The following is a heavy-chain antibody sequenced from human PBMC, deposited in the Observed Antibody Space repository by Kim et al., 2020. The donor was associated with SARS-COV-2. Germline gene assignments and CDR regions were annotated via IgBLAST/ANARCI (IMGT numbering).Heavy chain of an antibody. D-gene: IGHD6-13*01. Sequence: ASVKVSCKASGYTFTSYYMHWVRQAPGQGLEWMGIINPSGGSKRYAQKFQGRVTMTRDTSTSTVYMELSSLRSEETAVHYCAKDIAAAGRPQGYFDYGGQ. J-gene: IGHJ4*02. CDR3: AKDIAAAGRPQGYFDY. CDR1: GYTFTSYY. V-gene: IGHV1-46*01. CDR2: INPSGGSK.